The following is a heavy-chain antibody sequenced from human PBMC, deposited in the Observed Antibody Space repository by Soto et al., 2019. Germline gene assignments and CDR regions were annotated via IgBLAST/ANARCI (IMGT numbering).Heavy chain of an antibody. Sequence: QVQLVESGGGVVQPGRSLRLSCAASGFTFSSYGMHWVRQAPGKGLEWVAVIWYDGSNKYYADSVKGRFTISRDNSKNTLYLQMNSVRAEDTAVYYCAREGTWHTAISPWARTPYGMDVWGQGTTVTVSS. D-gene: IGHD5-18*01. CDR1: GFTFSSYG. CDR3: AREGTWHTAISPWARTPYGMDV. CDR2: IWYDGSNK. J-gene: IGHJ6*02. V-gene: IGHV3-33*01.